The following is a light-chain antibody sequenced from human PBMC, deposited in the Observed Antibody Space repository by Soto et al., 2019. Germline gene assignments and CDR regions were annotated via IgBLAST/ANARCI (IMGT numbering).Light chain of an antibody. J-gene: IGLJ2*01. CDR2: EVT. V-gene: IGLV2-8*01. CDR3: ASYAGNNVL. Sequence: QSALTQPPSASGSPGQSVAISFTGTSSDIGGYNYVSWYQQHSGKAPKLIIYEVTRRPSGVPDRFSGSKSGSTASLTVSGLHAEDEADYYCASYAGNNVLFGGGTKVTVL. CDR1: SSDIGGYNY.